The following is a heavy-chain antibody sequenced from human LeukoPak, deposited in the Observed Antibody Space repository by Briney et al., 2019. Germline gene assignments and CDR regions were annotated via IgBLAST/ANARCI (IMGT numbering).Heavy chain of an antibody. V-gene: IGHV3-23*01. CDR3: AKERVIYYDSSGYYAYFDY. Sequence: GGSLRLSCAASGFTFSSYGMSWVRQAPGKGLEWVSAISGSGGSTYYADSVKGRFTISRDNSKNTLYLQMNSLRAEGTAVYYCAKERVIYYDSSGYYAYFDYWGQGTLVTVSS. CDR1: GFTFSSYG. J-gene: IGHJ4*02. D-gene: IGHD3-22*01. CDR2: ISGSGGST.